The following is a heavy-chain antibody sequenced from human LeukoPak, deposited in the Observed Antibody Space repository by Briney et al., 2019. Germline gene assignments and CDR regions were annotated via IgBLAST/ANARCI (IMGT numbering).Heavy chain of an antibody. CDR1: GYTFTGYY. Sequence: ASVKVSCKASGYTFTGYYMHWVRQAPGQGREWMGRINPNSGGTNYAQKFQGRVTMTRDTSISTAYMELSRLRSDDTAVYYCARTARRAVAGTGYYYYYLDVWGKGTTVTVSS. D-gene: IGHD6-19*01. J-gene: IGHJ6*03. CDR3: ARTARRAVAGTGYYYYYLDV. V-gene: IGHV1-2*06. CDR2: INPNSGGT.